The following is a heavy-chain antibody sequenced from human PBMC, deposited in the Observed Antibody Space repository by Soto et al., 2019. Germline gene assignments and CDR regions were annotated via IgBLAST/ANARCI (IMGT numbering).Heavy chain of an antibody. V-gene: IGHV3-33*01. CDR3: ARDFLPHFRHSSSSTFDY. J-gene: IGHJ4*02. Sequence: PGGSLRLSCAASGFSFSNFGMHWVRQAPGKGLEWVAVIWYDGSNEYYVDSVKGRFTISRDNTRNTLHLQMNSLRVEDTAVYYCARDFLPHFRHSSSSTFDYWGQGTLVTVSS. CDR1: GFSFSNFG. CDR2: IWYDGSNE. D-gene: IGHD6-6*01.